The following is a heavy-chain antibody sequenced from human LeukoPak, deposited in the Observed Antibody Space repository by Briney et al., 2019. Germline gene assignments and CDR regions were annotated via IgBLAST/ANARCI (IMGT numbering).Heavy chain of an antibody. CDR1: GFTFSTYE. CDR2: ISSSGSSI. Sequence: GGSLRLSCAASGFTFSTYEMNWVRQAPGKGLEWVSYISSSGSSIYYADSVKGRFTISRDNAKNSLYLQLNSLRAEDTAVYYCAKVTGAPAYWGQGTLVTVSS. V-gene: IGHV3-48*03. D-gene: IGHD1-26*01. CDR3: AKVTGAPAY. J-gene: IGHJ4*02.